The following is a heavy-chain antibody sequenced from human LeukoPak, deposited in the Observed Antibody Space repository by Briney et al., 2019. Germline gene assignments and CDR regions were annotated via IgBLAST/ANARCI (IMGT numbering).Heavy chain of an antibody. CDR2: ISGSGGGT. CDR3: AKNGVNYWYFDL. Sequence: GGSLRLSCAASGFTFSTYAMSWVRQAPGKGLEWVSGISGSGGGTYNADSVKGRFTISRDNSKNTLYLQMNSLRAEDTAVYYCAKNGVNYWYFDLWGRGTLVAVSS. V-gene: IGHV3-23*01. J-gene: IGHJ2*01. D-gene: IGHD2-8*01. CDR1: GFTFSTYA.